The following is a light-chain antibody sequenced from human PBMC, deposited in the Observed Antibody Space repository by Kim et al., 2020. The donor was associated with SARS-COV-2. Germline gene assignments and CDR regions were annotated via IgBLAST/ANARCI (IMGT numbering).Light chain of an antibody. CDR3: QQYNNWRT. V-gene: IGKV3-15*01. CDR1: QSVSSD. Sequence: IVMTQSPATLSVSPGERATLSCRASQSVSSDLAWYQQKPGQAPRLLIYDASTRATGIPARFSGSGSGTEFTLTISSLQSEDFAVYYCQQYNNWRTFGQGTKLEI. J-gene: IGKJ2*01. CDR2: DAS.